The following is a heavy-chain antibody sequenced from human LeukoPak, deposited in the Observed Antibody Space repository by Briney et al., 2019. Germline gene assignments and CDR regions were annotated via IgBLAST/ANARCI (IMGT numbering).Heavy chain of an antibody. V-gene: IGHV4-31*03. J-gene: IGHJ4*02. D-gene: IGHD3-10*01. Sequence: SETLSLTCSVSGGPISSGGYYWSWIRQHPGMGPEWIGHVYHSGTTNYNPSLKSRVTISADTSKNQFSLKLNSVTAADTAVYFCARWAVRGVVNFDYWGQGIRVTVSS. CDR1: GGPISSGGYY. CDR2: VYHSGTT. CDR3: ARWAVRGVVNFDY.